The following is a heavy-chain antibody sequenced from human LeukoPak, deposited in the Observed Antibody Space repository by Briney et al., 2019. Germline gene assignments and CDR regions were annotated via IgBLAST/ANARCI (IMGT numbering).Heavy chain of an antibody. Sequence: GGSLRLSCAASEFTFSDYYMSWIRQAPGKGLEWVSYISYSGDTIYYADSVKGRFTVSRDNSKNTLYLQMNSLRAEDTAVYYCARFAHPTRSGPEFFDYWGQGTLVTVSS. J-gene: IGHJ4*02. CDR1: EFTFSDYY. D-gene: IGHD2-15*01. CDR3: ARFAHPTRSGPEFFDY. CDR2: ISYSGDTI. V-gene: IGHV3-11*01.